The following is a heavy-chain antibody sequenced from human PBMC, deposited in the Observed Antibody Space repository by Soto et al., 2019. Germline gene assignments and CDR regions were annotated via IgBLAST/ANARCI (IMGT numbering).Heavy chain of an antibody. Sequence: EVQLVESGGGLVQPGGSLRLSCAVSGFTFSSYWMHWVRQTPGKGLVWVSRINSDGGATTYADSVKGRFTISRDNAKNTVYLQMNSLRGEDTAVYYCARGTEGSWAWWLTHWGQGTLVTVSS. CDR2: INSDGGAT. V-gene: IGHV3-74*01. J-gene: IGHJ4*02. D-gene: IGHD5-12*01. CDR1: GFTFSSYW. CDR3: ARGTEGSWAWWLTH.